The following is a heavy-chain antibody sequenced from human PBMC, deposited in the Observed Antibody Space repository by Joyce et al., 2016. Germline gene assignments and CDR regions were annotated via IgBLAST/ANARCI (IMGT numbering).Heavy chain of an antibody. D-gene: IGHD4-17*01. Sequence: QITLKESGPTLVKSTQTLTLTCTFSGFSLTTSGEAVGWIRQPPGKGLEWLAVIYWIGDKRYTPSRRNRLNITKDTSKNQVGLTLTSMDPMDTATYFCAHESREGDYDYWGPGTVVTVSS. V-gene: IGHV2-5*01. CDR1: GFSLTTSGEA. J-gene: IGHJ4*02. CDR3: AHESREGDYDY. CDR2: IYWIGDK.